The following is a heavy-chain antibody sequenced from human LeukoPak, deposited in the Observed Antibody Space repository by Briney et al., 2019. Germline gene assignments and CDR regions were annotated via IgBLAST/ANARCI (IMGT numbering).Heavy chain of an antibody. D-gene: IGHD2-21*02. CDR1: GGSFSGYY. CDR3: ARGKENCGGDCYYYFDY. Sequence: SETLSLTCAVYGGSFSGYYWSWIRQPPGKGLEWIGEINHSGSTNYNPSLKSRVTISVDTSKNQFSLELSSVTAADTAVYYCARGKENCGGDCYYYFDYWGQGTLVTVSS. J-gene: IGHJ4*02. CDR2: INHSGST. V-gene: IGHV4-34*01.